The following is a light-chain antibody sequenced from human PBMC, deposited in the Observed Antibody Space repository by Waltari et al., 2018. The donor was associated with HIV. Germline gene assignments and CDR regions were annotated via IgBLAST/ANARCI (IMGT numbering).Light chain of an antibody. V-gene: IGKV1-9*01. CDR1: QGISSH. Sequence: DIQLTQSPSFLSASVGDRVTITCRASQGISSHLAWYQQEPGKAPILLIYVASTLESGVPSRFRGSRSGTQFTLTISSLQPEDFATYYCQQFNSYPVTFGGGTKVEIK. CDR3: QQFNSYPVT. CDR2: VAS. J-gene: IGKJ4*01.